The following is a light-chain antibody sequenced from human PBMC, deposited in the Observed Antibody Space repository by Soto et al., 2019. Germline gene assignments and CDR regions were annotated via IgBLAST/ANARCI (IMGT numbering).Light chain of an antibody. Sequence: QSALTQPPSVYGSPGQSVAISCTGAYNFVSWYQQHPGKAPKLIVYDVNKWPSGVPDRFFGAKSGNTASLTISGLQPDDEADDYCCSYASTFILFGGGTKVTVL. CDR1: AYNF. CDR3: CSYASTFIL. CDR2: DVN. V-gene: IGLV2-11*01. J-gene: IGLJ2*01.